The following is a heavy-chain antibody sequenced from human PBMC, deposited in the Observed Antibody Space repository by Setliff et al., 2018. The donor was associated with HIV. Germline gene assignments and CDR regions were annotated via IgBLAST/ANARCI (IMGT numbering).Heavy chain of an antibody. CDR2: MKTNSDTT. Sequence: ASVKVSCKASGYIFTDYYIHWVRQAPGQGLEWMGSMKTNSDTTFYAQRFQDRVTMTRDTSMNTVYMELSSLTAEDTALYFCVGERPGGLFEHWGQGTLVTVSS. CDR3: VGERPGGLFEH. J-gene: IGHJ4*02. CDR1: GYIFTDYY. V-gene: IGHV1-46*01. D-gene: IGHD3-10*01.